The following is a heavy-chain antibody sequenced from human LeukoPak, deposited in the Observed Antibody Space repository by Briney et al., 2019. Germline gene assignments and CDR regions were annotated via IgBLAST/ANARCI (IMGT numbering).Heavy chain of an antibody. CDR1: GFTFSSYA. V-gene: IGHV3-23*01. Sequence: GGSLRLSCAASGFTFSSYAMSWVRQAPGKGLEWVSAISGSGGSTYYADSVKGRFTISRDNSKNTLYLQMNSLRAEDTAVYYCSGSYERDDAFDIWGQGTMVTVSS. J-gene: IGHJ3*02. CDR2: ISGSGGST. D-gene: IGHD1-26*01. CDR3: SGSYERDDAFDI.